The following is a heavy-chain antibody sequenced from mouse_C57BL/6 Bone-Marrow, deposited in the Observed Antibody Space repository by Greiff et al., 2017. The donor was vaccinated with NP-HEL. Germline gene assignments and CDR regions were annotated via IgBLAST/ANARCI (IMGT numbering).Heavy chain of an antibody. V-gene: IGHV2-2*01. CDR2: IWSGGST. Sequence: QVQLKESGPGLVQPSQSLSITCTVSGFSLTSYGVHWVRQSPGKGLEWLGVIWSGGSTDYNAAFISRLSISKDNSKSQVFFKMNSLQADDTAIYYCAAGINYGSRFAYWGQGTLVTVSA. CDR3: AAGINYGSRFAY. CDR1: GFSLTSYG. J-gene: IGHJ3*01. D-gene: IGHD1-1*01.